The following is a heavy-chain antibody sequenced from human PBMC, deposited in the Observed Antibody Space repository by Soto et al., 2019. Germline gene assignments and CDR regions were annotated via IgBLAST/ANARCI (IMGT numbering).Heavy chain of an antibody. V-gene: IGHV1-69*02. CDR1: GGTFSSYT. J-gene: IGHJ6*02. CDR3: AFTYFCYYCIAV. CDR2: IIPILGIA. Sequence: QVQLVQSGAEVKKPGSSVKVSCKASGGTFSSYTISWVRQAPGQGLEWMGRIIPILGIANYAQKFQGRVXIXAXXSTSTAYMELSSLRSEDTAVYYCAFTYFCYYCIAVWGPGTTVTVSS.